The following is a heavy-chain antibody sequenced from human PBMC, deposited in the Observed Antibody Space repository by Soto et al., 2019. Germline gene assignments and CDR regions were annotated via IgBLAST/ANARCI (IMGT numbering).Heavy chain of an antibody. CDR2: IYYSGST. D-gene: IGHD4-17*01. V-gene: IGHV4-59*01. J-gene: IGHJ4*02. CDR3: ARRYGASFDY. CDR1: GGSISSYY. Sequence: QVQLQESGPGLVKPSETLSLTCTVSGGSISSYYWSWIRQPPGKGLEWIGYIYYSGSTNYNPSLXSXVXIXXDTSTRPFSLKLSSVPAADTAVHYCARRYGASFDYWGPGTLVTVSS.